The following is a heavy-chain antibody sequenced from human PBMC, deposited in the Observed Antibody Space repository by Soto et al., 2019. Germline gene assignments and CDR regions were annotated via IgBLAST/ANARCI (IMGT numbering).Heavy chain of an antibody. V-gene: IGHV4-31*03. D-gene: IGHD3-3*01. CDR1: GDSITRGAYF. CDR3: ARGKNYDFLSGRNWFDP. J-gene: IGHJ5*02. Sequence: QVQLQESGPGLVKPSQTLSLTCSVSGDSITRGAYFWSWIRQHPGKGLEWIGYIHYSGDTHYKPSLKSRVVMSVDTSKNQLSLNLRSLTAADTAIYYCARGKNYDFLSGRNWFDPWGQGTLVTVSS. CDR2: IHYSGDT.